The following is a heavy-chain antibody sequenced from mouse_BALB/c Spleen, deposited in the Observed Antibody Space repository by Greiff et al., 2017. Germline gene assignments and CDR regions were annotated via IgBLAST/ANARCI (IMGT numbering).Heavy chain of an antibody. J-gene: IGHJ3*01. CDR2: IYPGDGST. CDR3: ARDYYGSSPWFAY. CDR1: GYTFTSYY. Sequence: QVQLKESGPELVKPGASVKMSCKASGYTFTSYYIHWVKQRPGQGLEWIGWIYPGDGSTKYNEKFKGKTTLTADKSSSTAYMLLSSLTSEDSAIYFCARDYYGSSPWFAYWGQGTLVTVSA. D-gene: IGHD1-1*01. V-gene: IGHV1S56*01.